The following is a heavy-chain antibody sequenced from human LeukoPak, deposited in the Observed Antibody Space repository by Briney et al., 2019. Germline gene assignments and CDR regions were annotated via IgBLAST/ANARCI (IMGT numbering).Heavy chain of an antibody. Sequence: GGSLRLSCAASGFRFDVYDINWVRQAPGKGLEWVSGLNWNSGLTNYADSVKGRFTISRDDAKKSLYLQMDSLRAEDTAVYYCAELGITMIGGVWGKGTTVTISS. V-gene: IGHV3-20*04. CDR3: AELGITMIGGV. J-gene: IGHJ6*04. CDR1: GFRFDVYD. D-gene: IGHD3-10*02. CDR2: LNWNSGLT.